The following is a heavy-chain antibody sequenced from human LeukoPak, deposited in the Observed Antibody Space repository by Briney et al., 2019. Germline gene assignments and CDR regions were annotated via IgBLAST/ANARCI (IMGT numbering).Heavy chain of an antibody. D-gene: IGHD2-21*02. Sequence: SETLSLTCAVYGGSFSGYYWSWLRQPPGKGLEWIGEINPSGSTNYNPSLKSRVTISVDTSKNQLSLKLSSVTAADTAVYYCARGKFVVVTNWFDPWGQGTLVTVSS. J-gene: IGHJ5*02. CDR3: ARGKFVVVTNWFDP. CDR1: GGSFSGYY. CDR2: INPSGST. V-gene: IGHV4-34*01.